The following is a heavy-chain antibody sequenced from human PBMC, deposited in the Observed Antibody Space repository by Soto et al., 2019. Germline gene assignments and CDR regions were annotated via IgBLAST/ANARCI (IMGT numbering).Heavy chain of an antibody. CDR3: ARHIVDYSNYGRITYYYYYYMDV. V-gene: IGHV4-39*01. D-gene: IGHD4-4*01. Sequence: SETLSLTCTVSGGSISSSSYYWGWIRQPPGKGLEWIGSIYYSGSTYYNPSLKSRVTISVDTSKNQFSLKLSSVTAADTAVYYCARHIVDYSNYGRITYYYYYYMDVWGKGTTVTVSS. J-gene: IGHJ6*03. CDR2: IYYSGST. CDR1: GGSISSSSYY.